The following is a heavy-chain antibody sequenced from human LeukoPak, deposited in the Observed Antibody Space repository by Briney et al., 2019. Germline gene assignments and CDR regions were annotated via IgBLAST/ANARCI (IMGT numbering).Heavy chain of an antibody. V-gene: IGHV1-18*01. J-gene: IGHJ5*02. CDR2: IGAYDGKT. CDR1: GYTFTTYA. CDR3: ARVRDFWSGHYNWFDP. D-gene: IGHD3-3*01. Sequence: GASVKVSCKASGYTFTTYAISWVRQAPGQGLEWMGWIGAYDGKTNYAQEFQGRVTATTDTSTSTAYMELRSLTSDDTAVYYCARVRDFWSGHYNWFDPWGQGTLVTVSS.